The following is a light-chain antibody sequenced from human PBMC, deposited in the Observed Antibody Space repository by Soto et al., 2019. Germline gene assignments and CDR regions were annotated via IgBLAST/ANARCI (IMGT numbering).Light chain of an antibody. CDR1: SSDVGGYNY. Sequence: QSVLTQPASVSGSPGQSITISCTGTSSDVGGYNYVPWYQQHPGKAPKFMIYEVSNRPSGVSNRFSGSKSGNTASLTISGLQAEDEGDYYCSSYTNSSTWVFGGGTKVTVL. V-gene: IGLV2-14*01. CDR3: SSYTNSSTWV. CDR2: EVS. J-gene: IGLJ3*02.